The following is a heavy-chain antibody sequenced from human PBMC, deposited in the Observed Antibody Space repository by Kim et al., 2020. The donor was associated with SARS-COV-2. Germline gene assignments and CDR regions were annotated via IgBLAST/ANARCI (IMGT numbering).Heavy chain of an antibody. CDR2: ISYDGSNK. CDR3: VYIAAAGPFDY. V-gene: IGHV3-30*04. J-gene: IGHJ4*02. CDR1: GFTFSSYA. D-gene: IGHD6-13*01. Sequence: GGSLRLSCAASGFTFSSYAMHWVRQAPGKGLEWVAVISYDGSNKYYADSVKGRFTISRDNSKNTLYLQMNSLRAEDTAVYYCVYIAAAGPFDYWGQGTLVTVSS.